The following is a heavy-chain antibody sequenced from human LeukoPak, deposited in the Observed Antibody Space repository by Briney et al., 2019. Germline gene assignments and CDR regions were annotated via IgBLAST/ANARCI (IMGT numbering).Heavy chain of an antibody. V-gene: IGHV1-69*13. D-gene: IGHD6-13*01. CDR1: GGTFSSYA. CDR2: IIPIFGTA. CDR3: ARKAAAGTFEYFQH. Sequence: SVKVSCKAPGGTFSSYAISWVRQAPGQGLEWMGGIIPIFGTANYAQKFQGRVTITADESTSTAYMELSSLRSEDTAVYYCARKAAAGTFEYFQHWGQGTLVTVSS. J-gene: IGHJ1*01.